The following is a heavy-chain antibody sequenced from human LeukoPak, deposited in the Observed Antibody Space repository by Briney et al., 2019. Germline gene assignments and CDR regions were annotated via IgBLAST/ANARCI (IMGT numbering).Heavy chain of an antibody. D-gene: IGHD3-3*01. V-gene: IGHV4-39*07. CDR1: GGSISSSSYY. Sequence: SETLSLTCTVSGGSISSSSYYWGWIRQPPGKGLEWIGSIYYSGSTYYNPSLKSRVTISVDTSKNQFSLKLSSVTAADTAVYYCARGSVFDFWSGYEEQIRRYYFDYWGQGTLVTVSS. CDR2: IYYSGST. J-gene: IGHJ4*02. CDR3: ARGSVFDFWSGYEEQIRRYYFDY.